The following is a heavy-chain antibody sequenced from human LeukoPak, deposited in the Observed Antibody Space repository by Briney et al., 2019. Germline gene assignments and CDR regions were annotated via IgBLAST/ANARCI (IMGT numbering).Heavy chain of an antibody. V-gene: IGHV1-24*01. CDR1: GYTLTELS. J-gene: IGHJ4*02. D-gene: IGHD3-10*01. CDR2: FDPEDGET. Sequence: ASVKVSCKVSGYTLTELSMHWVRQAPGKGLEWMGGFDPEDGETIYAQKFQGRVTMTRNTSISTAYMELSSLRSEDTAVYYCARGLTIDYWGQGTLVTVSS. CDR3: ARGLTIDY.